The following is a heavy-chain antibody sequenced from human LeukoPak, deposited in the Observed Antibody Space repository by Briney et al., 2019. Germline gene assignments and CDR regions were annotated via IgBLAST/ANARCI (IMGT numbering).Heavy chain of an antibody. CDR3: TKDVTPGGADV. CDR1: GWNFNIYP. CDR2: LSIETARI. J-gene: IGHJ6*02. V-gene: IGHV3-9*01. D-gene: IGHD4-17*01. Sequence: GGSLRHSLLVTGWNFNIYPIHWVGQPPGKGLEWVSGLSIETARIDDAYSVKGRFISSRGNSKRSVYLLMNRLTPEDSALYFCTKDVTPGGADVGGQGTTVTVSS.